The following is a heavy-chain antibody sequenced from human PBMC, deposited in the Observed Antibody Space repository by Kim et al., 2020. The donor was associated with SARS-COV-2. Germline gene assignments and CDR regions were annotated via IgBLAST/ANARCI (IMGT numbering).Heavy chain of an antibody. V-gene: IGHV4-59*13. CDR2: IYYSGST. CDR3: ARDPHGGGSGSYYNGWDY. CDR1: GGSISSYY. D-gene: IGHD3-10*01. Sequence: SETLSLTCTVSGGSISSYYWSWIRQPPGKGLEWIGYIYYSGSTNYNPSLKSRVTISVDTSKNQFSLKLSSVTAADTAVYYCARDPHGGGSGSYYNGWDY. J-gene: IGHJ4*01.